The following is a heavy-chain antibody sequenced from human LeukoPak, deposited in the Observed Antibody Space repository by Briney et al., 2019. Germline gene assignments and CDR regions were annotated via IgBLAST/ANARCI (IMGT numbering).Heavy chain of an antibody. V-gene: IGHV1-18*01. D-gene: IGHD5-24*01. CDR2: ISAYSGDT. Sequence: VASVKVSCKASGYTFTSHGISWVRQAPGQGLEWMGWISAYSGDTKYAEKTQGRVTMTTDASTSTAYMELRSLRSDDTAVYYCAREGVIGDGYNFFDYWGQGTLVTVSS. J-gene: IGHJ4*02. CDR1: GYTFTSHG. CDR3: AREGVIGDGYNFFDY.